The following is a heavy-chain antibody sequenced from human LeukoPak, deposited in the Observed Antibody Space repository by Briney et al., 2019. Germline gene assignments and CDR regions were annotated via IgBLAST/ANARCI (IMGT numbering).Heavy chain of an antibody. V-gene: IGHV4-59*08. D-gene: IGHD6-19*01. CDR2: VYYSENT. J-gene: IGHJ4*02. CDR1: GGSISGYY. Sequence: SETLSLTRTVSGGSISGYYWSWIRQPPGKELEWIGYVYYSENTKYNPSLESRVTISLDTSKNQFSLKLNSVTTADTAVYFCTRRVAVTGTPKAYFDYWGQGLLVTVSS. CDR3: TRRVAVTGTPKAYFDY.